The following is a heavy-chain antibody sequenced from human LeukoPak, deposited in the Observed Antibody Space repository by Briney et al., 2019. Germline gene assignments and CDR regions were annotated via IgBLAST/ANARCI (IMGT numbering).Heavy chain of an antibody. V-gene: IGHV3-21*01. CDR1: GFTFSSYS. Sequence: PGGSLRLSCAASGFTFSSYSMNWVRQAPGKGLEWVSSISSSSSYIYYADSVKGRFTISRDNAKNSLYLQMNSLRAEDTAVYYCAREPIYYYYMDVWGKGTTVTVSS. CDR3: AREPIYYYYMDV. J-gene: IGHJ6*03. CDR2: ISSSSSYI.